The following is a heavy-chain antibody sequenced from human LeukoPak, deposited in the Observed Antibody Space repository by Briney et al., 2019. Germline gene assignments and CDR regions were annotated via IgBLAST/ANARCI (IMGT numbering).Heavy chain of an antibody. D-gene: IGHD4-17*01. CDR3: ARGDYGDYGTYY. V-gene: IGHV1-69*05. J-gene: IGHJ4*02. CDR1: GGTFSSYA. Sequence: GASVKVSCKASGGTFSSYAISWVRQAPGQGLEWMGGIIPIFGTANYAQKFQGRVTMTRDTSTSTVYMGLSSLRSEDTAVYYCARGDYGDYGTYYWGQGTLVTVSS. CDR2: IIPIFGTA.